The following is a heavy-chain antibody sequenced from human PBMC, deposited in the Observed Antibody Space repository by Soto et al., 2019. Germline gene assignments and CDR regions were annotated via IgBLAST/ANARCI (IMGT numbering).Heavy chain of an antibody. CDR2: IIPIFGTA. Sequence: ASVEVSCEASGRPFSSSSKNWLRQAPGQGLEWMGGIIPIFGTANYAQKCQGRVTITADKSTSTAYMELSSLRSEDTAGYYCARGARGYSGYDCGYWGQGTRGTVSA. CDR3: ARGARGYSGYDCGY. V-gene: IGHV1-69*06. J-gene: IGHJ4*02. CDR1: GRPFSSSS. D-gene: IGHD5-12*01.